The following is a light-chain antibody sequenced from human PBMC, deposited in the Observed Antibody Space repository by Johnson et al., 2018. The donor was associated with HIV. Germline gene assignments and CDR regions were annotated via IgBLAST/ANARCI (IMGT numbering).Light chain of an antibody. CDR1: SSNIGNNY. CDR3: GTWDNSLSSYV. J-gene: IGLJ1*01. CDR2: ENN. Sequence: QSVLTQSPSVSAAPGQKVTISCSGSSSNIGNNYVSWYQQLPETAPKLLIYENNKRSSGIPDRFSGSKSGTSATLGITGLQPGDEADYYCGTWDNSLSSYVFGTGTKVTVL. V-gene: IGLV1-51*02.